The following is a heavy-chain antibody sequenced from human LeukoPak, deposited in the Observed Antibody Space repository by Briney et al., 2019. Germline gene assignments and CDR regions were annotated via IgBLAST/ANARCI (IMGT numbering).Heavy chain of an antibody. CDR3: AGRNYYGSGSSAPFDY. V-gene: IGHV4-59*01. CDR1: GGSISSYS. Sequence: SETLSLTCTVSGGSISSYSWSWIRQPPGKGLEWIGSIYYSGSTNYNPSLKSRVTISVDTSKNQFSLKLSSVTAADTAVYYCAGRNYYGSGSSAPFDYWGQGTLVTVSS. J-gene: IGHJ4*01. D-gene: IGHD3-10*01. CDR2: IYYSGST.